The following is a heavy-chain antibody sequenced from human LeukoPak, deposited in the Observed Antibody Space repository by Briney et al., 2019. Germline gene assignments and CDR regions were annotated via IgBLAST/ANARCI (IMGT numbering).Heavy chain of an antibody. J-gene: IGHJ4*02. CDR2: ITGSGGDT. V-gene: IGHV3-23*01. Sequence: GGSLRLSCAVSGLTLSNYAMNWVRHAPGKGLECVSVITGSGGDTYYADSVKGRFTISRDSSKNTLYLQMNSLRAEDTAIYYCASRDDCSGGTCPFDYWGQGTLVTVSS. CDR3: ASRDDCSGGTCPFDY. CDR1: GLTLSNYA. D-gene: IGHD2-15*01.